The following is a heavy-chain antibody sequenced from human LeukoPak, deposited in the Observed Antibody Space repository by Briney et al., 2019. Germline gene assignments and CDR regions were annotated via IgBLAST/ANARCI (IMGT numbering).Heavy chain of an antibody. V-gene: IGHV3-30*02. CDR1: GFTFSSYG. Sequence: GGSLRLSCAASGFTFSSYGMHWVRQAPGKGLEWVTFIRYDGSNRYYADSVKGRFTISRASYKETLYLQMNSLRAEDTAVYYCAKDLYYDSSATDAFHIWGQGTMVTVSS. D-gene: IGHD3-22*01. CDR3: AKDLYYDSSATDAFHI. J-gene: IGHJ3*02. CDR2: IRYDGSNR.